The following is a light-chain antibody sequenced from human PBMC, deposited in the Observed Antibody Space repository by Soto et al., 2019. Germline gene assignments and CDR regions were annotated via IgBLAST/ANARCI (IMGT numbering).Light chain of an antibody. V-gene: IGKV3-20*01. CDR2: GAS. CDR1: QSVSSSY. CDR3: QQYGSSPMYI. Sequence: EIVLTQSPGTLSLSPGERATLSCRASQSVSSSYLAWYQQKPGQAPRLLIYGASSRATGIPDRFSGSGSGTDFTLTIRRLEPEDLAVYYCQQYGSSPMYIFGQGTKLEIK. J-gene: IGKJ2*01.